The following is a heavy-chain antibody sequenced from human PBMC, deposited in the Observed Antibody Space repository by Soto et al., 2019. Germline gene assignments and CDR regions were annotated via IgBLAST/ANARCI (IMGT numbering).Heavy chain of an antibody. CDR2: IFYSGTT. CDR3: AGDLWVESELYDDGMDI. CDR1: GDSISSVVYY. V-gene: IGHV4-30-4*01. D-gene: IGHD5-12*01. J-gene: IGHJ6*02. Sequence: PSETLSLTCTASGDSISSVVYYWSWIRQPPGKGLGWIGYIFYSGTTYYNPSLKSRLTISVNTSKNHFSLRLTSVTAADTAVYYVAGDLWVESELYDDGMDIWGQGTTVTVSS.